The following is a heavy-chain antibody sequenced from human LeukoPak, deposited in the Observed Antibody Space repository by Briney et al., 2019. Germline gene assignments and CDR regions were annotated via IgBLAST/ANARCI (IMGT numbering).Heavy chain of an antibody. V-gene: IGHV4-30-2*01. D-gene: IGHD6-13*01. CDR2: IYHSGST. CDR1: GGSISSGGYY. J-gene: IGHJ4*02. Sequence: PSETLSLTCTVSGGSISSGGYYWSWIRQPPGKGLEWIGYIYHSGSTYYNPSLKSRVTISVDRSKNQFSLKLSSVTAADTAVYYCARKVPAGELDYWGQGTLVTVSS. CDR3: ARKVPAGELDY.